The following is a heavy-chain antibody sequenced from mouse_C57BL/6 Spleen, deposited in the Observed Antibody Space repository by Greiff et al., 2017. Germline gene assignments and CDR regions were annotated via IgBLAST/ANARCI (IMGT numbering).Heavy chain of an antibody. D-gene: IGHD1-1*01. CDR1: GFTFSDYG. CDR2: ISSGSSTI. CDR3: ARDITGTY. J-gene: IGHJ3*01. Sequence: DVKLQESGGGLVKPGGSLKLSCAASGFTFSDYGMHWVRQAPEKGLEWVAYISSGSSTIYYADTVKGRFTISRDNAKNTLFLQMTSLRSEDTAMYYCARDITGTYWGQGTLVTVSA. V-gene: IGHV5-17*01.